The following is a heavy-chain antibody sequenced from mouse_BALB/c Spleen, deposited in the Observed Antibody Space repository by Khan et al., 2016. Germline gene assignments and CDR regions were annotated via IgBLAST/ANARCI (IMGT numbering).Heavy chain of an antibody. J-gene: IGHJ4*01. Sequence: EVELVESGGGLVKPGGSLKLSCAASEFTFITYAMSWVRQTPEKRLEWVASISSGGTTYYPDSMKGRFTISRDNARNILYLQMSSLRSEDTAMYYCSKEENAMDYWGQGTSVTVSS. CDR2: ISSGGTT. CDR3: SKEENAMDY. CDR1: EFTFITYA. V-gene: IGHV5-6-5*01.